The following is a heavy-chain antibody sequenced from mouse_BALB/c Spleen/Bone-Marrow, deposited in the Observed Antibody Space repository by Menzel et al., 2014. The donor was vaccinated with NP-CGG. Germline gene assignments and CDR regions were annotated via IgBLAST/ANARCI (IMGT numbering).Heavy chain of an antibody. J-gene: IGHJ2*01. V-gene: IGHV5-6*01. D-gene: IGHD3-2*02. Sequence: EVQRVESGGDLVKPGGSLKLSCVASGFTFSSYGMSWVRQTPDKRLEWVATISSGGSSTYYPASVEGRFTISRDNAKSTLYLQMSSLNSEDTAMYYCTRRPLQANSYFDCWGQGTTLTVSS. CDR1: GFTFSSYG. CDR3: TRRPLQANSYFDC. CDR2: ISSGGSST.